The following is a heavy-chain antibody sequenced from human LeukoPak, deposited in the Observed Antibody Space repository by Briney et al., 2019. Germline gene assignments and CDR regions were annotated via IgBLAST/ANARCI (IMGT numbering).Heavy chain of an antibody. J-gene: IGHJ2*01. V-gene: IGHV5-51*01. CDR2: IYPGDSNT. D-gene: IGHD4-23*01. CDR3: ARRVVNNRNWYFNL. CDR1: GYRFTNYW. Sequence: GESLKISWKGSGYRFTNYWIGWVRQMPGKGLEWMGIIYPGDSNTRYSPSFQGQVTISADKSINTAYVQWSSLKASDTAMYYCARRVVNNRNWYFNLWGRGTLVTVSS.